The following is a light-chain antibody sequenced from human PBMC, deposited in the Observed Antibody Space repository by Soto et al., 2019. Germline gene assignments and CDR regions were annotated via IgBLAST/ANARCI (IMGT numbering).Light chain of an antibody. V-gene: IGLV2-11*01. J-gene: IGLJ1*01. CDR2: DVS. Sequence: QSVRTQPRAVSGSPGQSVTISCTGTSTDFGGYNYVSWYQQHPGKVPKLMLYDVSKRPSGVPDRFSGSKSGNTASLTISGLQAEDEADYYCCSYAGRDTLYVFGSVTKVTV. CDR3: CSYAGRDTLYV. CDR1: STDFGGYNY.